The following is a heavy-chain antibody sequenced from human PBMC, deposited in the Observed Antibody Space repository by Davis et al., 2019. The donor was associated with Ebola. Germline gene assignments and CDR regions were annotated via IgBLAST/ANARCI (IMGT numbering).Heavy chain of an antibody. Sequence: ASVKVSCKASGYTFIDNYMHWVRQAPGQGLEWLGWINPNSGGTNYAQKFQGRVTMTRDTSITTTYLEVSSLRSDDTAVYYCARTYFRDSSGYGVDYWGQGTLITVSS. V-gene: IGHV1-2*02. D-gene: IGHD3-22*01. CDR2: INPNSGGT. CDR3: ARTYFRDSSGYGVDY. J-gene: IGHJ4*02. CDR1: GYTFIDNY.